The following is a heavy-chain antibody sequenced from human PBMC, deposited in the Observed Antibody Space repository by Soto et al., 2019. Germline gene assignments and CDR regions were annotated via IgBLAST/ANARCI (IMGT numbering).Heavy chain of an antibody. V-gene: IGHV3-33*01. CDR2: IWYDRSDK. CDR3: VRGAVGYDTFGL. CDR1: GFTLSSYA. J-gene: IGHJ4*02. Sequence: QVQLVESGGGVVQPGRSLRLSCAASGFTLSSYAMHWVRQAPDKGLEWVAVIWYDRSDKYYADSVKGRFTISRDNSKNTLYLQMNSRRAEDTAVYYCVRGAVGYDTFGLWGQGTLVTVSS. D-gene: IGHD3-9*01.